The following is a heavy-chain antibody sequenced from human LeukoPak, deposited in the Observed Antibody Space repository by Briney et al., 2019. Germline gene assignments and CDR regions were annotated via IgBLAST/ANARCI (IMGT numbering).Heavy chain of an antibody. Sequence: GASVKVSCKASGYTFTGYFMHWVRQAPGQGLEWMGWINPNSGGTNYAQKFQGRVTMVRDTSISTAYMELSRLRTDDTAVYDCARIGIYGDYVPDAFDIWGQGTMVTVSS. J-gene: IGHJ3*02. CDR3: ARIGIYGDYVPDAFDI. CDR1: GYTFTGYF. D-gene: IGHD4-17*01. CDR2: INPNSGGT. V-gene: IGHV1-2*02.